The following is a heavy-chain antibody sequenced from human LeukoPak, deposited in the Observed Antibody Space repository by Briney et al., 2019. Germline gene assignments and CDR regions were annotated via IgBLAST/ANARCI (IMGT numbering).Heavy chain of an antibody. J-gene: IGHJ6*04. V-gene: IGHV1-18*01. CDR2: ISAYNGNT. D-gene: IGHD3-10*01. CDR3: ARDYGSYYYGSGSYYV. CDR1: GYTFTSYG. Sequence: ASVTVCFKASGYTFTSYGISWVRQAPGQGLEWMGWISAYNGNTNYAQKLQGRVTMTTDTSTSTAYMELRSLRSDDTAVYYCARDYGSYYYGSGSYYVWGKGTTVTVSS.